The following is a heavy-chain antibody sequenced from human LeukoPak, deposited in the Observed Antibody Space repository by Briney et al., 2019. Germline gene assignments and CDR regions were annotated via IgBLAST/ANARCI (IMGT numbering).Heavy chain of an antibody. D-gene: IGHD6-13*01. CDR3: AKREVAAAGTYYGMDV. V-gene: IGHV3-23*01. CDR1: GFTFSSYA. Sequence: HPGGSLRLSCAASGFTFSSYAMSWVRQAPGKGLEWVSAISGSGGSTYYADSVKGRFTISRDNSKNTLYLQMNGLRAEDTAVYYCAKREVAAAGTYYGMDVWGQGTTVTVSS. J-gene: IGHJ6*02. CDR2: ISGSGGST.